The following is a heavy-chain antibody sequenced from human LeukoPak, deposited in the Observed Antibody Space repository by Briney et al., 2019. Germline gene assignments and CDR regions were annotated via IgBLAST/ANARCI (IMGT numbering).Heavy chain of an antibody. V-gene: IGHV3-23*01. D-gene: IGHD2-2*01. J-gene: IGHJ4*02. Sequence: GGSLRLSCAASGFTFSTYAMTWVRQAPGKGLEWVSTFGSGGGTYYADSVRGRFTISKDNSKNTLYLQLNSLGAEDTALYYCAKVVAPSTTRNLDYWGQGTLAIVSS. CDR1: GFTFSTYA. CDR2: FGSGGGT. CDR3: AKVVAPSTTRNLDY.